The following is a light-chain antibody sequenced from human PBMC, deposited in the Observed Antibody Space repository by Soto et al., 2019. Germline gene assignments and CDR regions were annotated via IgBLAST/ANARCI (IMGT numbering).Light chain of an antibody. V-gene: IGLV4-69*01. CDR1: SGHSSYA. CDR2: LNSDGSH. Sequence: QRVLTQSPSASASLGASVKLTCTLSSGHSSYAIAWHQQQPEKGPRYLMKLNSDGSHTKGDGIPDRFSGSSSGAERYLTISSLQSEDEADYYCQTWGTGRVFGGGTKLTVL. J-gene: IGLJ2*01. CDR3: QTWGTGRV.